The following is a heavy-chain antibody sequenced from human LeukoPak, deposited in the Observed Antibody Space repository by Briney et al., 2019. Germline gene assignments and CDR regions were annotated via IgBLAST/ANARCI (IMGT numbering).Heavy chain of an antibody. CDR2: ISAAADGT. V-gene: IGHV3-23*01. CDR3: AKDLDYFDY. CDR1: GFTFANSA. Sequence: GGSLRLSCAASGFTFANSAMSWVRQAPGKGLEWVSSISAAADGTVHADSVKGRFTISRDNSKNTLYLQMSSLSAADTAVYYCAKDLDYFDYWGQGTLVTVSS. J-gene: IGHJ4*02.